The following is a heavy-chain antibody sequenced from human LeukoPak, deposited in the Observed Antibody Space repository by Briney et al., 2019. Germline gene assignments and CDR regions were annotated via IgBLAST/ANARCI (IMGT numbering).Heavy chain of an antibody. J-gene: IGHJ6*03. V-gene: IGHV3-30*02. D-gene: IGHD3-10*01. CDR3: AKAMVRGVDYFYYYMDD. CDR2: IQSDESNK. Sequence: GGSLRLSCTSSRFTFSTYGMHWVRQAPGKGLEWVAFIQSDESNKYYADSVKGRFTISRDISKNTLYLQMNSLRADDTAVYSCAKAMVRGVDYFYYYMDDWGKGTTVIISS. CDR1: RFTFSTYG.